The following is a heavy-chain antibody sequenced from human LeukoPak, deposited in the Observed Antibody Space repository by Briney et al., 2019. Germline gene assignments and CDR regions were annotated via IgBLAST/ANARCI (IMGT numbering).Heavy chain of an antibody. CDR1: GFTFSDYY. J-gene: IGHJ4*02. CDR2: ISSSGTTI. Sequence: GGSLRLSCAASGFTFSDYYMSWIRQTPGKGLEWVSYISSSGTTIYYADSVKGRFTISRDNAKNSLYLQMNSLRAGDTAVYYCARRKNYYDSSGYYTIYYFDYWGQGTLVTVSS. V-gene: IGHV3-11*01. CDR3: ARRKNYYDSSGYYTIYYFDY. D-gene: IGHD3-22*01.